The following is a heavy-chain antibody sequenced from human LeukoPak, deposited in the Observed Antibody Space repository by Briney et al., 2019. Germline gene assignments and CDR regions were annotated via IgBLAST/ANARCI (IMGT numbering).Heavy chain of an antibody. CDR2: ISDSSSTI. D-gene: IGHD3-9*01. CDR1: GFTFSSYG. Sequence: GGSLRLSCAASGFTFSSYGMNWARQAPGKGLEWVSYISDSSSTIYYADSVKGRLTISRDNAKNSLYLQMNSLRAEDTAVYYCARWGATGYGDYWGQGTLVTVSS. V-gene: IGHV3-48*03. CDR3: ARWGATGYGDY. J-gene: IGHJ4*02.